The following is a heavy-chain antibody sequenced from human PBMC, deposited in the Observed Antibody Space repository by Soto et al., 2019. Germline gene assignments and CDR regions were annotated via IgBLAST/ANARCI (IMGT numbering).Heavy chain of an antibody. V-gene: IGHV1-3*01. CDR2: INAGNGNT. Sequence: ASVKVSRTASGYTFTSYGISWVRQAPGQRLEWMGWINAGNGNTKYSQKFQGRVTITRDTSASTAYMELSSLRSEDTAVYYCARVAGSSSWYHTSSFDYWGQGTLVTVSS. D-gene: IGHD6-13*01. CDR1: GYTFTSYG. J-gene: IGHJ4*02. CDR3: ARVAGSSSWYHTSSFDY.